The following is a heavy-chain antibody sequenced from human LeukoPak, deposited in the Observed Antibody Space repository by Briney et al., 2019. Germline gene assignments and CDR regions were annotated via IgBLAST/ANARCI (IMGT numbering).Heavy chain of an antibody. V-gene: IGHV3-21*01. J-gene: IGHJ4*02. Sequence: GGSLRLSCAASGFTFSSYSMNWVRQAPGKGLEWVSSISSSSSYIYYADSVKGRFTISRDNAKNSLYLQMNSLRAEDTAVYYCARYKLWYFSLDYWGQGTPVTVSS. CDR2: ISSSSSYI. D-gene: IGHD5-18*01. CDR3: ARYKLWYFSLDY. CDR1: GFTFSSYS.